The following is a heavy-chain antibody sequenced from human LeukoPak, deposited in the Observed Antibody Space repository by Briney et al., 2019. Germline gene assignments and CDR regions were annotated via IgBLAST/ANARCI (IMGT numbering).Heavy chain of an antibody. V-gene: IGHV3-53*01. CDR1: GFTVSSNY. Sequence: GGSLRLSRAASGFTVSSNYMSWVRQAPGKGLEWVSVIYSGGSTYYADSVKGRFTISRDNSKNTLYLQMNSLRAEDTAVYYCARARLIRGLWLPDAFDIWGQGTMVTVSS. D-gene: IGHD5-18*01. CDR2: IYSGGST. J-gene: IGHJ3*02. CDR3: ARARLIRGLWLPDAFDI.